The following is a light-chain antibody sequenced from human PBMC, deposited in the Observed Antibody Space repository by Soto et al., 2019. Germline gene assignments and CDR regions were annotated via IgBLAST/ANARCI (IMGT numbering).Light chain of an antibody. CDR1: QAISTW. Sequence: DIQMTQSPSSVSASVGDRVTITCRASQAISTWLAWYKQKPGKAPKLLIYAASNLQTGDPSRFSGSGSRTDFTRTISSLQPEGFATEYCHQANSFPRTFGQGTKVEIK. CDR3: HQANSFPRT. V-gene: IGKV1D-12*01. CDR2: AAS. J-gene: IGKJ1*01.